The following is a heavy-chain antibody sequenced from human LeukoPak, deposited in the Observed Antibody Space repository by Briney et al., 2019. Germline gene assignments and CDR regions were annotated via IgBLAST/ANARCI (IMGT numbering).Heavy chain of an antibody. J-gene: IGHJ3*02. D-gene: IGHD3-22*01. Sequence: GGSLRLSCEASGFTFSTYWMNWVRQAPGKGLEWVSYISSSSSTIYYADSVKGRFTISRDNAKNSLYLQMNSLRAEDTAVYYCARVPVRYYDSSGYPDIWGQGTMVTVSS. CDR2: ISSSSSTI. CDR1: GFTFSTYW. CDR3: ARVPVRYYDSSGYPDI. V-gene: IGHV3-48*04.